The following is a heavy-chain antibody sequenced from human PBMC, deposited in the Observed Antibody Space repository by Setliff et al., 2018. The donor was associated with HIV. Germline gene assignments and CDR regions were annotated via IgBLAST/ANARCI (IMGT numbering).Heavy chain of an antibody. CDR3: ARAGSIDY. V-gene: IGHV4-61*09. D-gene: IGHD3-10*01. CDR1: GGSISSGSYY. Sequence: SETLSLTCTVSGGSISSGSYYWSWIRQPAGTGLEWIGHIYTSGSTNYNPSLKSRVTIPVDTSKNQFSLKLSSVTAADTAVYYCARAGSIDYWGQGTLVTVSS. CDR2: IYTSGST. J-gene: IGHJ4*02.